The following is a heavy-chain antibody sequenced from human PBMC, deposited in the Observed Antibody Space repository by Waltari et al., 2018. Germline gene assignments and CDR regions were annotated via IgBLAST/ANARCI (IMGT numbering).Heavy chain of an antibody. CDR3: AKAPYSSSWLYYFDY. Sequence: EVQLLASGGGLVQPGGSLRLSCAASGFTFSSYAMSWVRQAPGKGLEWVSAISGSGGSTYYADSVKGRFTISRDNSKNTLYLQMNSLRAVDTAVYYCAKAPYSSSWLYYFDYWGQGTLVTVSS. CDR2: ISGSGGST. V-gene: IGHV3-23*01. J-gene: IGHJ4*02. CDR1: GFTFSSYA. D-gene: IGHD6-13*01.